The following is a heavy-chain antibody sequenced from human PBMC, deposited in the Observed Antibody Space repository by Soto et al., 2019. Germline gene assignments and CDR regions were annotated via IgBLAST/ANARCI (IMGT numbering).Heavy chain of an antibody. Sequence: QVQLVESGGGVVQPGRSLRLSCAAPGFTFSSYGMHWVRQAPGKGLEWVAVIWYDGSNKYYADSVKGRFTISRDNSKNTLYLQMNSLRAEDTAVYYCARDGIAVAGYYFDYWGQGTLVTVSS. D-gene: IGHD6-19*01. CDR1: GFTFSSYG. CDR2: IWYDGSNK. J-gene: IGHJ4*02. V-gene: IGHV3-33*01. CDR3: ARDGIAVAGYYFDY.